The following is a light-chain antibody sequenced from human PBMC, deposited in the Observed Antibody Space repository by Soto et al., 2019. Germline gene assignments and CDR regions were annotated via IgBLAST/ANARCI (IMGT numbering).Light chain of an antibody. V-gene: IGKV3-11*01. Sequence: EIVLTQSPATLSLSPGERATLSCRASQSVSSYLAWYQQKPGQAPRLLIYDASNRATGIPARFSGSGSGTDFTFTISSLEPEDSSVYYCQQRSNWLWTFGQGTKVEIK. CDR1: QSVSSY. J-gene: IGKJ1*01. CDR3: QQRSNWLWT. CDR2: DAS.